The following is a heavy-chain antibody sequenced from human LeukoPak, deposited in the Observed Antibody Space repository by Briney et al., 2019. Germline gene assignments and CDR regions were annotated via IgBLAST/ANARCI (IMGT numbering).Heavy chain of an antibody. D-gene: IGHD3-22*01. CDR1: GFTFSSYA. CDR3: ARKTYYYDTGDDY. V-gene: IGHV3-23*01. Sequence: GGSLRLSCAASGFTFSSYAMSWVRRAPGKGLGWVSAISGSGGSTYYADSVKGRFTISRDNSKNTLYLQMNSLRAEDTAVYYCARKTYYYDTGDDYWGQGTLVTVSS. CDR2: ISGSGGST. J-gene: IGHJ4*02.